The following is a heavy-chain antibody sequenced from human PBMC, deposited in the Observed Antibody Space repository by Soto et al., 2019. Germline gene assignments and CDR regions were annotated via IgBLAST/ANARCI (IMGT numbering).Heavy chain of an antibody. V-gene: IGHV3-64*01. D-gene: IGHD3-22*01. J-gene: IGHJ4*02. CDR2: ISSYGGST. CDR1: GFTFSSYA. Sequence: EVQLVESGGGLVQPGGSLRLSCAASGFTFSSYAMHWVRQAPGKGLEYVSAISSYGGSTYYANSVKGRFTISRDNSKHTLYLQMGSLRAEAMAVYYCARDPDSSGYYYFDYWGQGTLVTVSS. CDR3: ARDPDSSGYYYFDY.